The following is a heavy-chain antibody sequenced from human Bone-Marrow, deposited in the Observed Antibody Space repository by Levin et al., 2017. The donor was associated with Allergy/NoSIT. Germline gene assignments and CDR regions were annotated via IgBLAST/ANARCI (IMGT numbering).Heavy chain of an antibody. CDR1: GGTFSNNA. D-gene: IGHD3/OR15-3a*01. V-gene: IGHV1-69*13. Sequence: ASVKVSCTASGGTFSNNAISWVRQAPGQGLAWVGGIIPISGTPNYAEGFQGRVTITADESTNTAYMELSSLTSEDTAVYYCARENIPMLFPYGMDVWGQGTTVTVSS. J-gene: IGHJ6*02. CDR2: IIPISGTP. CDR3: ARENIPMLFPYGMDV.